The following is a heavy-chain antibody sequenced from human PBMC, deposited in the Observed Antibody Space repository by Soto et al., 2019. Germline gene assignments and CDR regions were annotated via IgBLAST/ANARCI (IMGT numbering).Heavy chain of an antibody. CDR2: ISAYNGNT. J-gene: IGHJ4*02. CDR3: ARERLVAVAEIDY. Sequence: ASVKVSCKASGYTFTNYGITWVRQAPGQGLEWMGWISAYNGNTHYTQRLQGRVTMTTDTSTSTAYMELRSLRSDDTAVYYCARERLVAVAEIDYWGQGTLVTVSS. CDR1: GYTFTNYG. D-gene: IGHD6-19*01. V-gene: IGHV1-18*01.